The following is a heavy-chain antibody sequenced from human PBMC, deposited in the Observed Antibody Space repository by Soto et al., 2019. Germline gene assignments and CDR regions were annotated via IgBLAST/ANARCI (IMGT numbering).Heavy chain of an antibody. CDR3: ARRHKESYYFDY. Sequence: SETLSLTCTVSGGSISSSSYYWGWIRQPPGKGLEWIGSIYYSGSTYYNPSLKSRVTISVDTSKNQFSLKLSSVTAADTAVYYCARRHKESYYFDYWGQGTLVTVSS. D-gene: IGHD3-16*02. CDR1: GGSISSSSYY. V-gene: IGHV4-39*01. J-gene: IGHJ4*02. CDR2: IYYSGST.